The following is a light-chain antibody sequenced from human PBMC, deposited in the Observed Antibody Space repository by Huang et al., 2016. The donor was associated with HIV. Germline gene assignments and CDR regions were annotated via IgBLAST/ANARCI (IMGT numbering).Light chain of an antibody. CDR3: QQYNNWPSLLT. Sequence: EIVLTQSPATLSLSPGERAALSCRATQSINNNLAWYQQQPGQSPRLLIYGASTRATGIPARFRGSGSGTEFTLTISSLQSEDFAVYYCQQYNNWPSLLTFGGGTKVEIK. V-gene: IGKV3-15*01. J-gene: IGKJ4*01. CDR1: QSINNN. CDR2: GAS.